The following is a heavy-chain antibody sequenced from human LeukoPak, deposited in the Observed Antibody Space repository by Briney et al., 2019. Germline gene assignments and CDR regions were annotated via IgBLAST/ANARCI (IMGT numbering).Heavy chain of an antibody. CDR1: GFTFSNYW. D-gene: IGHD3-9*01. CDR3: ARDSSTSLRYFDWLLYGDY. J-gene: IGHJ4*02. V-gene: IGHV3-7*01. Sequence: PGGSLRLSCAASGFTFSNYWMSWVRQAPGKGLEWVANIKQDGSEEYYVDSVKGRFTISRDNAWDSLYLQMNSLRAGDTAVYYCARDSSTSLRYFDWLLYGDYWGQGTLVTVSS. CDR2: IKQDGSEE.